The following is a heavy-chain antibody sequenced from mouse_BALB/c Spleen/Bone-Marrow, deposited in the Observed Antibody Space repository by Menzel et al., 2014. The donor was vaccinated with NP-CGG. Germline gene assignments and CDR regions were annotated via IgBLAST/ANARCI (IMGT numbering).Heavy chain of an antibody. V-gene: IGHV4-1*02. J-gene: IGHJ3*01. Sequence: EVKLQESGGGLVQPGGSLKLSCAASGFDFSRFXLSWVRQAPGKGXEWIGEINPDSSTINYTPSLKDKFIISRDNAKNTLYLQMSKVRSEDTALYYCAKNYYYGYVAYWGQGTLVTVSA. CDR2: INPDSSTI. D-gene: IGHD1-2*01. CDR3: AKNYYYGYVAY. CDR1: GFDFSRFX.